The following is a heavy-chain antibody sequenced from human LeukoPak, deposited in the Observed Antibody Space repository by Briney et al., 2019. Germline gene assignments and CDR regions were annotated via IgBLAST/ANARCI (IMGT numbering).Heavy chain of an antibody. CDR1: GGSISSYY. CDR2: IYYSGST. J-gene: IGHJ6*02. CDR3: AREAASSRWYYYYGMDV. D-gene: IGHD6-13*01. Sequence: PSETLSLTCTVSGGSISSYYWSWIRQPPGKGLEWIGYIYYSGSTNYNPSLKSRVTISVDTSKNQFSLKLSSVTAADTAVYYCAREAASSRWYYYYGMDVWGQGTTVTVSS. V-gene: IGHV4-59*01.